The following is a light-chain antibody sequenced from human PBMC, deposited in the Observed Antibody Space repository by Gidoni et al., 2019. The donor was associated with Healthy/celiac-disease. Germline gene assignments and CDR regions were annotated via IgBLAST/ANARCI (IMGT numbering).Light chain of an antibody. Sequence: DIQITQSPSSLSASVGDRVTITCRASQCISNYLAWYQQKPGKVPKLLIYAASTLQSGVPARFSGSGSGTDFTLTISSLQPEDVAAYYCQKYNSAPYTFGQGTKLEIK. CDR3: QKYNSAPYT. V-gene: IGKV1-27*01. CDR2: AAS. J-gene: IGKJ2*01. CDR1: QCISNY.